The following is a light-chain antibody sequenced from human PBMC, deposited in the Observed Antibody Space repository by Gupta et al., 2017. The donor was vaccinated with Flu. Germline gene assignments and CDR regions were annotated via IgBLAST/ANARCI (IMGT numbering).Light chain of an antibody. J-gene: IGKJ3*01. CDR3: QQTYNTPLLT. CDR2: RAS. V-gene: IGKV1-39*01. CDR1: QSISNY. Sequence: SSLSASVGDRVTITCRASQSISNYLNWYQQKPGEAPKLLVYRASSLQSGVPSRFSGSGSGTDFTLTISSRQPEDCTTYFCQQTYNTPLLTFGPGTKVDIK.